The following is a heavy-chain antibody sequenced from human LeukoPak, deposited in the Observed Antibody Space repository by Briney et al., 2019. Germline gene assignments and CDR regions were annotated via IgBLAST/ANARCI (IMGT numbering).Heavy chain of an antibody. CDR3: ARETSQYTAMVYPVDYYYYYMDV. CDR2: ISSSGSTI. V-gene: IGHV3-11*01. J-gene: IGHJ6*03. Sequence: GGSLRLSCAVSGFGFSDYYMSWIRQAPGKGLEWVSYISSSGSTIYYADSVKGRFTISRDNAKNSLYLQMNSLRAEDTAVYYCARETSQYTAMVYPVDYYYYYMDVWGKGTTVTVSS. CDR1: GFGFSDYY. D-gene: IGHD5-18*01.